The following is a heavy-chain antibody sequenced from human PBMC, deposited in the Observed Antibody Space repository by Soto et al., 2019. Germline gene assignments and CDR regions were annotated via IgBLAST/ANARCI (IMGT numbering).Heavy chain of an antibody. D-gene: IGHD7-27*01. V-gene: IGHV3-23*01. CDR3: VKGNWGDY. CDR1: GFTFVTYD. J-gene: IGHJ4*02. Sequence: EVQLLESGGGSVQPGGSLRLSCAASGFTFVTYDMTWVRQAPGKGLEWVSVSRGSDGSTYYADSVKGRFTISRDNSKNTWHLQMNSRRVDDTAIYYCVKGNWGDYWGQGTLVTVSS. CDR2: SRGSDGST.